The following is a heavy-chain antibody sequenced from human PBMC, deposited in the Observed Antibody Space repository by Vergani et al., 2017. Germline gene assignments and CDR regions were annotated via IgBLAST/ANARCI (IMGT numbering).Heavy chain of an antibody. CDR3: ARDREAYSSGWYESDWFDP. V-gene: IGHV4-34*01. D-gene: IGHD6-19*01. J-gene: IGHJ5*02. Sequence: QVQLQQWGAGLLKPSETLSLTCAVYGGSFSGYYWSWNRQPPGKGLEWIGEIKHSGSTNYHPSLKSRVTISVDTSKNQFSLKLSSVTAADTAVYYCARDREAYSSGWYESDWFDPWGQGTRVTVSS. CDR1: GGSFSGYY. CDR2: IKHSGST.